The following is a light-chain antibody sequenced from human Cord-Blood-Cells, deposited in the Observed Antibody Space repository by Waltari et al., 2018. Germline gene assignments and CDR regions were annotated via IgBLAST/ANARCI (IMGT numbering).Light chain of an antibody. CDR2: AAS. CDR3: QQSYSNPYS. CDR1: QSISSY. V-gene: IGKV1-39*01. Sequence: DIQMTQSPSSLSASVGDRVTITCRASQSISSYLNWYQQKPGKAPKPLIYAASSLQSGVPARFRSSGSGTDVTLTISSRKPEDFATYYCQQSYSNPYSFGQGTKLEIK. J-gene: IGKJ2*03.